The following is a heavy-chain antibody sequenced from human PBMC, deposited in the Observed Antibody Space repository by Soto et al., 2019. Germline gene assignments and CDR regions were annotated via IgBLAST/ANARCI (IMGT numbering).Heavy chain of an antibody. D-gene: IGHD6-19*01. Sequence: GGSLRLSCVASGFIFSDSYMAWIRRAPGKGLEWVSYISDGGSYTNHGNSVRGRVSVSRDDARNSLYLQIKNLRVEDTGVYYCARAPGAVNSYAGVDVWGQGTTVTV. V-gene: IGHV3-11*05. J-gene: IGHJ6*02. CDR1: GFIFSDSY. CDR2: ISDGGSYT. CDR3: ARAPGAVNSYAGVDV.